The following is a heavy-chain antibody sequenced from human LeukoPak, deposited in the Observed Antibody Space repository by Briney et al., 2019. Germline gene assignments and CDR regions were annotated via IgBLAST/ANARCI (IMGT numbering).Heavy chain of an antibody. Sequence: PGGSLRLSCAASGFTFDDYGMSWVRQAPGKGLEWVSGINWNGGSTGYADSVKGRFTISRDNAKNSLYLQMNSLRAEDTALYHCARDKGFDFGLHMDVWGKGTTVTVSS. J-gene: IGHJ6*03. CDR1: GFTFDDYG. CDR2: INWNGGST. CDR3: ARDKGFDFGLHMDV. D-gene: IGHD3-9*01. V-gene: IGHV3-20*01.